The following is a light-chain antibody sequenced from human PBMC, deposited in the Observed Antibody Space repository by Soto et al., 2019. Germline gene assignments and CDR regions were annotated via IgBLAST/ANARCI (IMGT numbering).Light chain of an antibody. CDR3: LQHNRYPWT. J-gene: IGKJ1*01. CDR1: QDIRDF. CDR2: AAS. V-gene: IGKV1-17*03. Sequence: DIQMTQSPSAMSASVGDRVTITCRASQDIRDFLAWFQQKPGEVPKRLIYAASSLESGVPSRFTGSGSGTEFTLTISSLQHEDFATYYCLQHNRYPWTFGQGTKVDIK.